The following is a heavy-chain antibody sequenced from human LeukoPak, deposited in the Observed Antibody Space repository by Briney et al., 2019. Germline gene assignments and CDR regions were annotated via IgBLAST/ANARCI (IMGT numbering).Heavy chain of an antibody. CDR3: AKVLTGSQDY. D-gene: IGHD7-27*01. CDR1: GFSFSSYG. Sequence: GGSLRLSCAPSGFSFSSYGMHWVRQAPGKGLEWVAVTWSDGSHEYYEDSVKGRFTISRDNSKNTVYLQMKSLRAEDTAAYFCAKVLTGSQDYWGQGTLVTVSS. CDR2: TWSDGSHE. V-gene: IGHV3-33*06. J-gene: IGHJ4*02.